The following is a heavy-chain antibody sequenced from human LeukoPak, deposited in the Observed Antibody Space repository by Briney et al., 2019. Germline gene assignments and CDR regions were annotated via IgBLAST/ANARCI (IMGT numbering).Heavy chain of an antibody. CDR1: GGSISSGSYY. D-gene: IGHD6-19*01. Sequence: SETLSLTCTVSGGSISSGSYYWSWIRQPAGKGLEWIGRIYTSGSTNYNPSLKSRVTISVDTSKNQFSLKLSSVTAADTAVYYCGREGVAGTAWGQGTLVTVSS. J-gene: IGHJ4*02. V-gene: IGHV4-61*02. CDR3: GREGVAGTA. CDR2: IYTSGST.